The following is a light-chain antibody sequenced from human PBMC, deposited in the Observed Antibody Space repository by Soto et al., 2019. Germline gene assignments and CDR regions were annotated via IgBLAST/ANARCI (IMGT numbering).Light chain of an antibody. J-gene: IGKJ1*01. CDR2: GAS. V-gene: IGKV3-20*01. CDR1: QSVSSNY. Sequence: EIVLTQSPGTLSLSPGERATLSCRASQSVSSNYLAWYQQTPGQAPRPLIYGASSRATGIPDRFSGSGAGTDFTLTISRLEPEDFAVYYCQQYGSSPWTFGQGTKVDIK. CDR3: QQYGSSPWT.